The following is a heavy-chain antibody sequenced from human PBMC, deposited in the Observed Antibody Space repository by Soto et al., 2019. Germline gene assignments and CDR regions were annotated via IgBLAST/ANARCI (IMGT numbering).Heavy chain of an antibody. CDR1: GGTFSSYA. CDR3: ARANFRYCIIPISFQSELAYYYYGMDV. CDR2: IIPIFGTA. J-gene: IGHJ6*02. D-gene: IGHD2-15*01. V-gene: IGHV1-69*13. Sequence: GASVKVSCKASGGTFSSYAISWVRQAPGQGLEWMGGIIPIFGTANYAQKFQGRVTITADESTSTAYMELSSLRSEDTAVYYCARANFRYCIIPISFQSELAYYYYGMDVWAQGPTVPLSS.